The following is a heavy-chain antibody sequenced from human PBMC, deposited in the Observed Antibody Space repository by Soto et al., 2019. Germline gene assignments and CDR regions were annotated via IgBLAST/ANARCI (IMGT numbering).Heavy chain of an antibody. Sequence: EVQLVESGGGLVQPGGSLRLSCAASGFTFSDHYMDWVRQAPGKGLEWVGRTRNKAKGYTTEYAASVKGRFTISRDDSKNSLYLQMNSLKTEDTVVYYCARGGSYTAFDYWGQGTLVTVSS. CDR2: TRNKAKGYTT. V-gene: IGHV3-72*01. CDR1: GFTFSDHY. D-gene: IGHD1-26*01. J-gene: IGHJ4*02. CDR3: ARGGSYTAFDY.